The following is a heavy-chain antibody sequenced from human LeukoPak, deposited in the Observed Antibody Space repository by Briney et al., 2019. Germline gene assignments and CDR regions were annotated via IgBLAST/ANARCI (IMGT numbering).Heavy chain of an antibody. D-gene: IGHD6-25*01. CDR1: GYNFASDW. CDR2: IYPGDSET. V-gene: IGHV5-51*01. CDR3: ARCSANWFDP. Sequence: GESLKISRKGSGYNFASDWIGWARQTPGKGLEWMGIIYPGDSETRYSPSFQGQVTISADKSISTAYLQWSTLKASDTAMYYCARCSANWFDPWGQGTLVTVFS. J-gene: IGHJ5*02.